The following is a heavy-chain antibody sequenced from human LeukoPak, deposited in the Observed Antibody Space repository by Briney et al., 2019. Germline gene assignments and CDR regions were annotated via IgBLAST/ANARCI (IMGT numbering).Heavy chain of an antibody. CDR3: ARYSGGATFLPDVRKYYMDV. CDR2: IIPIFGTA. V-gene: IGHV1-69*06. J-gene: IGHJ6*03. D-gene: IGHD1-26*01. CDR1: GGTFSSYA. Sequence: SVKVSCKASGGTFSSYAISWVRQAPGQGLEWMGGIIPIFGTANYAQKFQGRVTITADKSTSTAYMELSSLRSEDTAVYYCARYSGGATFLPDVRKYYMDVWGKGTTVTVSS.